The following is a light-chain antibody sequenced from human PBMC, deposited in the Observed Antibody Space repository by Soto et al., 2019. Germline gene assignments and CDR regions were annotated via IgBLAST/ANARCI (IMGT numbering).Light chain of an antibody. J-gene: IGLJ1*01. CDR3: SSYTTSNTRQIV. CDR2: DVS. CDR1: SSDVGGYNY. V-gene: IGLV2-14*01. Sequence: QSALTQPAAGSGSPGQSITISGTGTSSDVGGYNYVSWYQQHPGKAPKFMIYDVSNRPSGVSNRFSGSKSGNTASLTISGLQAEDEADYYCSSYTTSNTRQIVFGTGTKVTVL.